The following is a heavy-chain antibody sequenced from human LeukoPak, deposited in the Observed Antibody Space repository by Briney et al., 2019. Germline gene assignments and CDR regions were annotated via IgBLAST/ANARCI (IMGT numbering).Heavy chain of an antibody. CDR2: IWHDGSNK. D-gene: IGHD1-14*01. V-gene: IGHV3-33*08. CDR3: ARDGTTGGSYFDY. CDR1: GFTFSSFA. J-gene: IGHJ4*02. Sequence: GGSLRLSCAVSGFTFSSFAMTWVRQAPGKGLEWVAVIWHDGSNKYYADSVKGRFTISRDNSKNTLYLQMNSLRDEDTAVYYCARDGTTGGSYFDYWGQGSLVTVSS.